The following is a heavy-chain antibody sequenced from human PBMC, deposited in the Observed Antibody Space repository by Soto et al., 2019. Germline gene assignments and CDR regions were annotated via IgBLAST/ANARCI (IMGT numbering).Heavy chain of an antibody. V-gene: IGHV4-59*01. CDR2: IYYSGST. CDR1: GGSFSGYY. J-gene: IGHJ5*02. CDR3: ARERTHLSSLDP. Sequence: SETLSLTCAVYGGSFSGYYWSWIRQPPGRGLEWIGYIYYSGSTNYNPSLKSRVTISVDTSKNQFSLRLSSVTAADTAMYYCARERTHLSSLDPWGRGTLVTVSS.